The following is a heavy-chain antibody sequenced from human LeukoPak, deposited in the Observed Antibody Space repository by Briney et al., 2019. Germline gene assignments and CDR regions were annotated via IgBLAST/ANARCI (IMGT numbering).Heavy chain of an antibody. D-gene: IGHD2-15*01. Sequence: GRSLRLSCAASGFTFSSYAMHWFHQAPPKVLDRVAVISYEGSNKYYANCVKRRFTISRDNSKNTLYLKMNSLRAEDTAVYYCARDGFYCSGSSCYEVLYYFDYWGQGTLVTVSS. J-gene: IGHJ4*02. CDR1: GFTFSSYA. V-gene: IGHV3-30-3*01. CDR2: ISYEGSNK. CDR3: ARDGFYCSGSSCYEVLYYFDY.